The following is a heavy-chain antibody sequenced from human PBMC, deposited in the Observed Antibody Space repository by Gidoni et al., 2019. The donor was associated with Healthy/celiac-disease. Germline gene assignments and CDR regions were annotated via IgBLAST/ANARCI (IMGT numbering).Heavy chain of an antibody. Sequence: QVQLVESGGGVVQPGRSLRLSCAASGFTFSSYAMHWVRQAPGKGLEWVAVISYDGSNKYYADSVKGRFTISRDNSKNTLYLQMNSLRAEDTAVYYCARGIKWSGYYDHAEYFQHWGQGTLVTVSS. V-gene: IGHV3-30*04. J-gene: IGHJ1*01. D-gene: IGHD3-3*01. CDR2: ISYDGSNK. CDR1: GFTFSSYA. CDR3: ARGIKWSGYYDHAEYFQH.